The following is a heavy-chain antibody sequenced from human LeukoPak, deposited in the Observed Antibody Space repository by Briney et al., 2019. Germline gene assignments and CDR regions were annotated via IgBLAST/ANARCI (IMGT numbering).Heavy chain of an antibody. Sequence: SETLSLTCTVSGGSISSYYWSWIRKPPGKGRDWRGYINYRGSTNDNPSLKSAVTISVDTTKNQFSLKLSSVPAADTAVYYCARGGGSSSWGYYYYYYMDVWGKGTTVTICS. CDR1: GGSISSYY. D-gene: IGHD6-13*01. CDR3: ARGGGSSSWGYYYYYYMDV. J-gene: IGHJ6*03. CDR2: INYRGST. V-gene: IGHV4-59*01.